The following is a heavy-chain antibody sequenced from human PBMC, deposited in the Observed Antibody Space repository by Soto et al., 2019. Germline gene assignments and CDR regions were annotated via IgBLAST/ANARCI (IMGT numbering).Heavy chain of an antibody. D-gene: IGHD6-13*01. CDR3: ARDFEPSSVGWFDP. V-gene: IGHV3-21*01. Sequence: EVQLVESGGGLVKPGGSLRLSCAASGFTFSSYSMNWVRQAPGKGLEWVSSISSSSSYIYYADSVKGRFTISRDNAKNSLYLQMNSLRAEDTAVYYCARDFEPSSVGWFDPWGQGTLVTVSS. CDR1: GFTFSSYS. CDR2: ISSSSSYI. J-gene: IGHJ5*02.